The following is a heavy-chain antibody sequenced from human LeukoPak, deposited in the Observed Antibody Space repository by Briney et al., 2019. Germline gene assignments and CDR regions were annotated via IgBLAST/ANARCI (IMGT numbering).Heavy chain of an antibody. CDR2: ISAYNGNT. Sequence: ASVKFSCKASGYTFNSYGISWVRQAHGQGLEWMGWISAYNGNTNYAQKLQGRVTMTTDTSTSTAYMELRSLRSDDTAVYYCARRKEQWLEDYWGQGTLVTVSS. CDR1: GYTFNSYG. V-gene: IGHV1-18*01. CDR3: ARRKEQWLEDY. D-gene: IGHD6-19*01. J-gene: IGHJ4*02.